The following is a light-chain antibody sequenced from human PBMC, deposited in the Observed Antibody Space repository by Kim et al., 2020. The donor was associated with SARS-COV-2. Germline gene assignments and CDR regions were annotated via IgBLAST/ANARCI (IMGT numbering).Light chain of an antibody. CDR2: SNN. CDR1: SSNIGSNT. CDR3: AAWDDSLNGLYV. J-gene: IGLJ1*01. Sequence: RVTISCSGSSSNIGSNTVNWYQQLPGTAPKLLIYSNNQRPSGVPARFSGSKSGTSASLAISGLQSEDEADYYCAAWDDSLNGLYVFGTGTKVTVL. V-gene: IGLV1-44*01.